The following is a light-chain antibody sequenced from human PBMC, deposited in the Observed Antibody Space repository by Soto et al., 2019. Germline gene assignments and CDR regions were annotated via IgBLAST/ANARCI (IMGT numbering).Light chain of an antibody. Sequence: EIVLTQSPATLSLSPGERATLSCRASQSVSSYLAWYQQKPGQAPRLLIYDASNRATGIPARYSGSWSGTDFTLTISSLKPEDFAVYYCQQRSNWYPMYTFGQGTKVEIK. CDR3: QQRSNWYPMYT. V-gene: IGKV3-11*01. CDR1: QSVSSY. J-gene: IGKJ2*01. CDR2: DAS.